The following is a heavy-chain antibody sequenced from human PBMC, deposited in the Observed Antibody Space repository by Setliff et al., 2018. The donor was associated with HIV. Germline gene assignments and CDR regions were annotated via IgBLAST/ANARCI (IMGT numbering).Heavy chain of an antibody. CDR3: TREEDYYYDSSGYPFDY. J-gene: IGHJ4*02. CDR1: GFTFGDYA. CDR2: IRSKAYGGTT. Sequence: SLRLSCTASGFTFGDYAMSWVRQAPGKGLEWVGFIRSKAYGGTTEYAASVKGRFTISRDDSKSIAYLQMNSLKTEDTAVYYCTREEDYYYDSSGYPFDYWGQGALVTVSS. D-gene: IGHD3-22*01. V-gene: IGHV3-49*04.